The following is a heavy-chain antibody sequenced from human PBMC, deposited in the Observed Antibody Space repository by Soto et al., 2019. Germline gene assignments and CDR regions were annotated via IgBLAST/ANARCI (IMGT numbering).Heavy chain of an antibody. V-gene: IGHV3-11*01. J-gene: IGHJ4*02. CDR2: ISSSSRTI. Sequence: QVHLVESGGGLVKPGGSLRLSCAASGFTLSDYYMSWIRQAPGKGLAWVSYISSSSRTIYYADSVRGRFTISRDNAENSVYLQMKSLRAEDTALYYCARNSEHFDYFGQGIMVTVSS. D-gene: IGHD3-3*02. CDR3: ARNSEHFDY. CDR1: GFTLSDYY.